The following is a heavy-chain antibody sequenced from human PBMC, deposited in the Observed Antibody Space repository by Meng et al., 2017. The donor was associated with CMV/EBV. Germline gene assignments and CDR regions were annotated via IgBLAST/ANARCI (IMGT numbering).Heavy chain of an antibody. Sequence: GGSLRLSCAASGFTFSSYAMSWVRQAPGKGLEWVSVIYSGGSSTYYADSVKGRFTISRDNSKNTLYLQMNSLRAEDTAVYYCAKGRYDFWSGYYEAYWGQGTPVTVSS. CDR3: AKGRYDFWSGYYEAY. J-gene: IGHJ4*02. V-gene: IGHV3-23*03. CDR1: GFTFSSYA. D-gene: IGHD3-3*01. CDR2: IYSGGSST.